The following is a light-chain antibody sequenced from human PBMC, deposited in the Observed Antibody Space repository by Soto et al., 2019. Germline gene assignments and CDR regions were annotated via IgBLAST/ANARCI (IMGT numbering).Light chain of an antibody. Sequence: DIQMTQSPSTLSASVGDRVTITCRASQSISSWLAWNQQKPGKAPKLLIYKASSLESGAPSRFSGSGSGTDFTLTISSLQPDDFASYYCHQYNSYSYTFGQGTKLEIK. CDR3: HQYNSYSYT. V-gene: IGKV1-5*03. CDR2: KAS. CDR1: QSISSW. J-gene: IGKJ2*01.